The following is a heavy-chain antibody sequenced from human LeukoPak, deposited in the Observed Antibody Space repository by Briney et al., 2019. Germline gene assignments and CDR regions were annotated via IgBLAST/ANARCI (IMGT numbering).Heavy chain of an antibody. CDR3: ARSGCSGGSCYSQRGAFDI. D-gene: IGHD2-15*01. J-gene: IGHJ3*02. Sequence: PSETLSLTCTVTGGSLNSSPYYLGWIRQPPGKGLEWIGNIYYSGSTYYNPSLKSRVTISIDTPKNQFSLKLSSVTAADTDVYYCARSGCSGGSCYSQRGAFDIWGQGTMVTVSS. V-gene: IGHV4-39*07. CDR1: GGSLNSSPYY. CDR2: IYYSGST.